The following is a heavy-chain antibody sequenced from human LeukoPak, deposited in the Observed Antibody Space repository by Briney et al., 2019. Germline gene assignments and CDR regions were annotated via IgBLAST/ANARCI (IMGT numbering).Heavy chain of an antibody. Sequence: GRSLRLSCAASGFTFSSYGMHWVRQAPGKGLEWVAVISYDGSNEYYADSVKGRFTISRDNSKNTLYLQMNSLRAEDTAVYHCASGPHDSSYLDDWGQGTLVTVSS. CDR3: ASGPHDSSYLDD. J-gene: IGHJ4*02. V-gene: IGHV3-30*03. D-gene: IGHD3-22*01. CDR1: GFTFSSYG. CDR2: ISYDGSNE.